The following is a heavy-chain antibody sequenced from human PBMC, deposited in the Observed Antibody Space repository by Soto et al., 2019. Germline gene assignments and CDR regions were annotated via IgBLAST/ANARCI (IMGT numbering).Heavy chain of an antibody. CDR1: GGSIRSYY. V-gene: IGHV4-59*08. D-gene: IGHD3-22*01. CDR3: ARNSTLSYFSSQFYS. Sequence: QVQLQESGPGLVKPSETLSLTCTVSGGSIRSYYWSWIRQPPGKGLEWIGYIYYIGSTNYNPSLKTRGTISVDTSKNQFSLQLNSVTAADTAVYYCARNSTLSYFSSQFYSWGQGTLVTVSS. CDR2: IYYIGST. J-gene: IGHJ4*02.